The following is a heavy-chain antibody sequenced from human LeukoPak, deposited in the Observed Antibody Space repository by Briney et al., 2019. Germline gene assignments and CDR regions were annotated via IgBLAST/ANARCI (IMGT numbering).Heavy chain of an antibody. CDR3: AKELGPCGDFWSWDY. J-gene: IGHJ4*02. CDR2: IRYDGSNK. V-gene: IGHV3-30*02. CDR1: GFTFSSYG. Sequence: PGGSLRLSCAASGFTFSSYGMHWVRQAPGKGLEWVAFIRYDGSNKYYADSVKGRFTISRDNSKNTLYLQMNSLRAEDTAVYYCAKELGPCGDFWSWDYWGQGTLATVSS. D-gene: IGHD3-3*01.